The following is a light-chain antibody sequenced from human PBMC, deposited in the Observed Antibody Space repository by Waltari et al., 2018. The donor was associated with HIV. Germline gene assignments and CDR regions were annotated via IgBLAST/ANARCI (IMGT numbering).Light chain of an antibody. V-gene: IGLV2-23*02. Sequence: QPALTQPASVSGPHGQSITIACTGTRSNVGTYNLVSWYQQHQGKAPKVMLYEVNKRPSGVSNRFSGSKSGNTASLTISGLQAEDDADYYCCSYAGGSNLILGGGTKLTVL. CDR1: RSNVGTYNL. CDR2: EVN. CDR3: CSYAGGSNLI. J-gene: IGLJ2*01.